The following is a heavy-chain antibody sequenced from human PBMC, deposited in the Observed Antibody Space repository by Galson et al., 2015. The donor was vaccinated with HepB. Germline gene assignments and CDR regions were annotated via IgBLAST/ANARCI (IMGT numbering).Heavy chain of an antibody. CDR1: GFTFRNYA. V-gene: IGHV3-30*04. J-gene: IGHJ4*02. CDR3: ARDGIVRAPRGDNFCDY. Sequence: SLRLSCAASGFTFRNYAMHWVRQAPGTGLEWVALMSYDGSHKFSADPVKGRFTISRDNSRNTLYLQMNSLGFEDTALYYCARDGIVRAPRGDNFCDYWGQGTLVAVSS. CDR2: MSYDGSHK. D-gene: IGHD1-26*01.